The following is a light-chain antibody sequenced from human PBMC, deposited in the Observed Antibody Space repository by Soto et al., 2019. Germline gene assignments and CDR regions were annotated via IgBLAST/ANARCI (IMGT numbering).Light chain of an antibody. CDR3: ATWDDSLNGPV. V-gene: IGLV1-44*01. Sequence: QAVVTQPPSASGTPGQSVTISCSGSSSNVGRNTVNWFQQLPGTAPKLLIYSNNQRPSGVPDRFSGSKSGTSASLAISGLQSEDEADYYCATWDDSLNGPVFGGGTKLTVL. J-gene: IGLJ3*02. CDR2: SNN. CDR1: SSNVGRNT.